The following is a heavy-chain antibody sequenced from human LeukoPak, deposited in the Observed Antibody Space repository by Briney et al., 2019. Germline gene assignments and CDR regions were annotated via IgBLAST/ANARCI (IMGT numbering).Heavy chain of an antibody. J-gene: IGHJ4*02. CDR2: IYWNDDK. CDR1: GFSLSTSGVG. V-gene: IGHV2-5*01. D-gene: IGHD6-19*01. Sequence: SGPTLVNPTQTLTLTCTFSGFSLSTSGVGVGWIRQPPGKALEWLALIYWNDDKCYSPSLKSRLTITKDTSKNQVVLTMTNMDPVDTATYYCAHRPVAVAGRGGYFDYWGQGTLVTVSS. CDR3: AHRPVAVAGRGGYFDY.